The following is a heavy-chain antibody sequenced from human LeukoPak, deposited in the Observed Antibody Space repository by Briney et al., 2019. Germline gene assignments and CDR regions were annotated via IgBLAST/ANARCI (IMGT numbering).Heavy chain of an antibody. CDR3: AKDTSDTAMALDY. CDR1: GFTFDDYA. D-gene: IGHD5-18*01. CDR2: ISWNSGSI. Sequence: PGGSLRLSCAASGFTFDDYAMHWVRQAPGKGLEWVSGISWNSGSIGYADSVKGRFTISRDNAKNSLYLQMNSLRAEDTALYYCAKDTSDTAMALDYWGQGTLVTVSS. V-gene: IGHV3-9*01. J-gene: IGHJ4*02.